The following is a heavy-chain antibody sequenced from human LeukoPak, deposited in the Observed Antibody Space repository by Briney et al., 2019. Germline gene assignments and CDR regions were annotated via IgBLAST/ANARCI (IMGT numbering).Heavy chain of an antibody. V-gene: IGHV1-24*01. Sequence: ASVKVSCKVSGYTLTELSMHWVRQAPGKGLEWMGGFDPEDGETIYAQKSQGRVTMTEDTSTDTAYMELSSLRSEDTAVYYCATAVLRCFDWLPFLYWGQGTLVTVSS. CDR3: ATAVLRCFDWLPFLY. CDR2: FDPEDGET. D-gene: IGHD3-9*01. CDR1: GYTLTELS. J-gene: IGHJ4*02.